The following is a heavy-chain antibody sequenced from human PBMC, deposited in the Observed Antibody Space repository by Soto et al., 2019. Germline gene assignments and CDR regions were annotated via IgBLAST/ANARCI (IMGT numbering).Heavy chain of an antibody. CDR2: INPNSGGT. CDR1: GYTFTGYY. V-gene: IGHV1-2*02. Sequence: ASVKVSCKASGYTFTGYYMHWVRQAPGQGLEWMGWINPNSGGTNYAQKFQGRVTMTRDTSIGTAYMELSRLRSDDTAVYYCARTVAGTRYNWFDTWGQGTLVTVSS. CDR3: ARTVAGTRYNWFDT. D-gene: IGHD6-19*01. J-gene: IGHJ5*02.